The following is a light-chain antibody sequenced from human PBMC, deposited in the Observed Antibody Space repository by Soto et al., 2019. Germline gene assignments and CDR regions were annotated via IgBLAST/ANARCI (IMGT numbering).Light chain of an antibody. J-gene: IGKJ1*01. Sequence: EIVLTQSPATLSVSPGEIVTLSCSASQSVDISLACYQQKPGQAPRLLIYGASTRATDMPGTFSGRGSGTEFTLTISNLEPEDFAVYYCQQHSHWPPWTFGQGTKVDI. CDR2: GAS. V-gene: IGKV3-15*01. CDR3: QQHSHWPPWT. CDR1: QSVDIS.